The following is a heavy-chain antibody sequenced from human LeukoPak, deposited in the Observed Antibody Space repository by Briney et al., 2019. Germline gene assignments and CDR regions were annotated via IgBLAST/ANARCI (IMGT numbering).Heavy chain of an antibody. J-gene: IGHJ6*03. Sequence: ASVKVSCKASGYTFTSYDINWVRQATGHGLEWMGWMNPNSGNTSEAQKFQGRVTMTRNTSISTAYMELSSLRSEDTAVYYCARTYYDFWSGYYTFDYYYYMDVWGKGNTGTVSS. CDR3: ARTYYDFWSGYYTFDYYYYMDV. V-gene: IGHV1-8*01. D-gene: IGHD3-3*01. CDR1: GYTFTSYD. CDR2: MNPNSGNT.